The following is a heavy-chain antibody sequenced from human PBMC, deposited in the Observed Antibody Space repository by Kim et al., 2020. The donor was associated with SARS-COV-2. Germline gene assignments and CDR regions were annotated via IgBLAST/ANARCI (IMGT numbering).Heavy chain of an antibody. CDR2: ISSSSSTI. D-gene: IGHD6-13*01. Sequence: GGSLRLSCAASGFTFSSYSMNWVRQAPGKGLEWVSYISSSSSTIYYADSVKGRFTISRDNAKNSLYLQMNSLRDEDTAVYYCARDPHSSSRNYYYYYGMDVWGQGTTVTVSS. J-gene: IGHJ6*02. CDR1: GFTFSSYS. CDR3: ARDPHSSSRNYYYYYGMDV. V-gene: IGHV3-48*02.